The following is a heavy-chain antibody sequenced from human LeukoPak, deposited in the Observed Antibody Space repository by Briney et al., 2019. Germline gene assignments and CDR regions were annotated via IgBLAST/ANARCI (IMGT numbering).Heavy chain of an antibody. J-gene: IGHJ4*02. Sequence: PSETLSLTCTVSVGSISSSSYYWGWIRQSPGKGLEWIGSIFYSGDTYYNPSLKSRVPISVDTSKNQFSLKVTSVTAADTAVYYCEGADREEAYNHRIDYWGQGTLVTVSS. V-gene: IGHV4-39*01. CDR1: VGSISSSSYY. CDR2: IFYSGDT. CDR3: EGADREEAYNHRIDY. D-gene: IGHD1-1*01.